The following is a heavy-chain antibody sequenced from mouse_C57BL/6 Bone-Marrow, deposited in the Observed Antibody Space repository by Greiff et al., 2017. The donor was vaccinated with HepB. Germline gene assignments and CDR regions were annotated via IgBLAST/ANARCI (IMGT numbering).Heavy chain of an antibody. CDR3: ARNPYDGSSPRYFDV. Sequence: QVKLQQSGAELVKPGASVKISCKASGYTFTDYYINWVKQRPGRGLEWIGKIGPGSGSTYYNEKFKGKATLTADKSSSTAYMQLSSLTSEDSAVYFCARNPYDGSSPRYFDVWGTGTTVTVSS. CDR2: IGPGSGST. CDR1: GYTFTDYY. D-gene: IGHD1-1*01. V-gene: IGHV1-77*01. J-gene: IGHJ1*03.